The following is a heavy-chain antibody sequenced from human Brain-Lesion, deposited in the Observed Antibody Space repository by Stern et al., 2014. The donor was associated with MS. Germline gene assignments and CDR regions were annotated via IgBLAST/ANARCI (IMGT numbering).Heavy chain of an antibody. V-gene: IGHV4-39*01. D-gene: IGHD2-15*01. Sequence: QVQLQESGPGLVKPSETLSLTCTVAGGSVSSTSYAWAWIRQPPGKGLEWIGTIYYSGNTYYSPSLKSRLTISLDTSKHQVSLQLSFVTAADTAVYYCAGEEDIRYCSGGSCTGNWFDPWGQGTLVTVSS. CDR3: AGEEDIRYCSGGSCTGNWFDP. J-gene: IGHJ5*02. CDR2: IYYSGNT. CDR1: GGSVSSTSYA.